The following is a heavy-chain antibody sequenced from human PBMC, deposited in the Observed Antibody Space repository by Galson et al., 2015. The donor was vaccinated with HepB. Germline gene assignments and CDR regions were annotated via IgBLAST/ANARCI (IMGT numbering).Heavy chain of an antibody. Sequence: SLRLSCAASGFTFSSYAMHWVRQAPGKGLEWVAVISYDGSNKYYADSVKGRFTISRDNSKNTLYLQMNSLRAEDTAVYYCARDNISGWYSVVLGYFDYWGQGTLVTVSS. CDR2: ISYDGSNK. D-gene: IGHD6-19*01. CDR1: GFTFSSYA. CDR3: ARDNISGWYSVVLGYFDY. J-gene: IGHJ4*02. V-gene: IGHV3-30-3*01.